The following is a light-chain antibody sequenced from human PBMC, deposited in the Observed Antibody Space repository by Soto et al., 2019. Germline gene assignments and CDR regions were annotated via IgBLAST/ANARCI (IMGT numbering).Light chain of an antibody. CDR3: ASYRSTNSLI. J-gene: IGLJ2*01. Sequence: QSVLTQPASVPGSPGQSITISCSGTISDIGLYNYVSWYQQLPGKAPQLLIYGVTIRPSGVSNRFSGSKSDNTASLTISALQAEDEADYYCASYRSTNSLIFGGGTKVTVL. CDR2: GVT. CDR1: ISDIGLYNY. V-gene: IGLV2-14*01.